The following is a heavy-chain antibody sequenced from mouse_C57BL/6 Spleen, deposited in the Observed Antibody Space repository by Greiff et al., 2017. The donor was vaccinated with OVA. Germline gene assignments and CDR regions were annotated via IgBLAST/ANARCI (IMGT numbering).Heavy chain of an antibody. D-gene: IGHD2-4*01. CDR2: ISDGGSYT. V-gene: IGHV5-4*01. Sequence: EVQLVESGGGLVKPGGSLKLSCAASGFTFSSYAMSWVRQTPAKRLEWVATISDGGSYTYYSDNVKGRFTISRDNAKNNLYLQMSHLKSEDTAMYYCARDDYDYYAMDYWGQGTSVTVSS. CDR1: GFTFSSYA. J-gene: IGHJ4*01. CDR3: ARDDYDYYAMDY.